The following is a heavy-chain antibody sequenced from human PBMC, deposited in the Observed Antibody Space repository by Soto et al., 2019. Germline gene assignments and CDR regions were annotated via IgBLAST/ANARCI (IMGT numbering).Heavy chain of an antibody. V-gene: IGHV3-30*04. D-gene: IGHD6-19*01. J-gene: IGHJ4*02. Sequence: QVQLVESGGGVIQPGRSLRLSCTTSGISLSSYAMHWVRQAPGKGLEWVAAILYDGSKKDYVDSVKGRFTISRDNSKNTLYLQMNSLRSEDTAVYYCARDLEVARFGSGWYAFQYWGQGTLVTVSS. CDR2: ILYDGSKK. CDR1: GISLSSYA. CDR3: ARDLEVARFGSGWYAFQY.